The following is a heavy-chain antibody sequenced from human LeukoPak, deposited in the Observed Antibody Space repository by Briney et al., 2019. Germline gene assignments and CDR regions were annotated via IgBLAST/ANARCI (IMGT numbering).Heavy chain of an antibody. D-gene: IGHD1-26*01. CDR1: GFTFDDYA. V-gene: IGHV3-9*03. J-gene: IGHJ3*02. Sequence: PGGSLRLSCAASGFTFDDYAMHWVRQAPGKGLEWVSGISWNSGSIGYADSVKGRFTISRDNAKNSLYLQMNSLRAEDMALYYCAKASGGYLEDAFDIWGQGTTVTVSS. CDR3: AKASGGYLEDAFDI. CDR2: ISWNSGSI.